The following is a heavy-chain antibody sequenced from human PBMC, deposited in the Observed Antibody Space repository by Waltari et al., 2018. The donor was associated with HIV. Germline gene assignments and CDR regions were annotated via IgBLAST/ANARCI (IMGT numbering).Heavy chain of an antibody. Sequence: QITLKESGPTLVKPTQTLTLTCTFSGFSLSTNGVGVGWIRQPPGKALEWLALIYWNDDKRYSPSLKSRLTITKDTSKNQVVLTMTNMDPVDTATYYCAHSRTYYDFWSGSDYGMDVWGQGTTVTVSS. CDR2: IYWNDDK. D-gene: IGHD3-3*01. CDR1: GFSLSTNGVG. J-gene: IGHJ6*02. CDR3: AHSRTYYDFWSGSDYGMDV. V-gene: IGHV2-5*01.